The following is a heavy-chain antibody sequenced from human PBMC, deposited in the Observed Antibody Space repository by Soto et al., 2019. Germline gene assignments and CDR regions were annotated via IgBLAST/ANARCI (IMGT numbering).Heavy chain of an antibody. V-gene: IGHV1-3*01. CDR2: INGGSGNT. Sequence: ASVKVSCMSSGFTFTSYAIHRLRQAPGQRPQWMGWINGGSGNTKYSQDFQGRVTFTRDTFATTAYLELSSLRSEDTAVYYCARVPPWGNSAGDYYIQHYDSWGQGTPVTVSS. D-gene: IGHD3-10*01. CDR1: GFTFTSYA. CDR3: ARVPPWGNSAGDYYIQHYDS. J-gene: IGHJ4*02.